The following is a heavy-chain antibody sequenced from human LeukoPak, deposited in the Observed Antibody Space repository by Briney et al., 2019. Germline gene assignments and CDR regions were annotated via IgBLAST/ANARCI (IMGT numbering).Heavy chain of an antibody. D-gene: IGHD3-10*01. CDR1: GFIFSTYW. V-gene: IGHV3-7*01. CDR3: ARDRYYFGSGSYPWYFDL. Sequence: GGSLRLSCPASGFIFSTYWMSWVRQAPGKGLECVANIKQDGSETHYVDSVKGRFTISRDNGRNSMYLQMNSLRAEDTAVYYCARDRYYFGSGSYPWYFDLWGRGTLVTVSS. CDR2: IKQDGSET. J-gene: IGHJ2*01.